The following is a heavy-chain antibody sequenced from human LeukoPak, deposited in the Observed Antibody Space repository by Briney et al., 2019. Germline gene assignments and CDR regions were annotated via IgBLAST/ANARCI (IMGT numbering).Heavy chain of an antibody. CDR1: GGTFITDG. J-gene: IGHJ3*02. V-gene: IGHV1-69*13. CDR2: IVPLFGAA. CDR3: AREDRPYAFDI. D-gene: IGHD3-22*01. Sequence: SVKVSCKASGGTFITDGISWVRQAPGQGLEWMGGIVPLFGAAKYAQRFQGRVSTIADESTSTTYMELISLRSEDSAMYYCAREDRPYAFDIWGQGTMVTVSS.